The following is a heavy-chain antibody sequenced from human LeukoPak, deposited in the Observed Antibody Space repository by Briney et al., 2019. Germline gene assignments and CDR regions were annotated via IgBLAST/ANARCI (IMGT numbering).Heavy chain of an antibody. CDR2: IYHSGST. CDR3: ARRLGYCSSTSCSARSNWFDP. Sequence: PSETLSLTCAVSGYSISSGYYWGWIRQPPGKGLEWIGSIYHSGSTYYNPSLKSRVTISVDTSKNQFSLKLSSVTAADTAVYYCARRLGYCSSTSCSARSNWFDPWGQGTLVTVSS. V-gene: IGHV4-38-2*01. J-gene: IGHJ5*02. CDR1: GYSISSGYY. D-gene: IGHD2-2*01.